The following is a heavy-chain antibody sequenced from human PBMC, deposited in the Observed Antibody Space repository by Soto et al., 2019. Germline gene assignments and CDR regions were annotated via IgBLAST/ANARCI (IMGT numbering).Heavy chain of an antibody. CDR1: GYPFNSYG. Sequence: QVQLMQSGAEVKKPGASVKVSCKASGYPFNSYGISWVRQAPGQGLEWMGWITADRTNTNYAQKCQGRVTMTTDTSTSTAYMELTNLISDDTAVYYCARDRSVNDYWGQGTLVTVSS. J-gene: IGHJ4*02. CDR2: ITADRTNT. CDR3: ARDRSVNDY. V-gene: IGHV1-18*01.